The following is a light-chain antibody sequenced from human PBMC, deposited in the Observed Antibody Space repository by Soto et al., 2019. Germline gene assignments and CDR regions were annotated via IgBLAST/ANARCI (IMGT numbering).Light chain of an antibody. J-gene: IGKJ2*02. CDR2: LAS. CDR1: QYVSSSY. Sequence: EIVLTQSPGTLSLSPGERATLSCRASQYVSSSYLAWYQQKPGQAPRLLIYLASSRATGIPDKFSGSGSGTDFTLTISILEPEDFAVYYCLQYGSSPGTFGQGTKLEIK. V-gene: IGKV3-20*01. CDR3: LQYGSSPGT.